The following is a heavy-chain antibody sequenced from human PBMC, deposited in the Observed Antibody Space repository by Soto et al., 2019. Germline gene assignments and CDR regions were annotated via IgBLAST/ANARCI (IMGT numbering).Heavy chain of an antibody. CDR1: GFTFSGYW. J-gene: IGHJ3*01. CDR2: IKGDGSQK. CDR3: AGAFSSASNV. V-gene: IGHV3-7*01. Sequence: GGSLRLSCATSGFTFSGYWMSWFRQAPGKGLEWVANIKGDGSQKNYVDSVKGRFTVSRDNAKRSLYLQINTLRAEDTAVYYCAGAFSSASNVWGQGTMVTVSS.